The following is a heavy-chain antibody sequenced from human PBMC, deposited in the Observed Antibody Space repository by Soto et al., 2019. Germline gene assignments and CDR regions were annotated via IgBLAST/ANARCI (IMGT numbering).Heavy chain of an antibody. Sequence: QVQLVESGGGVVQPGRSLRLSCAASGFTFSSYGMHWVRQAPGKGLEWVAGISYDGSNKYYADSVKGRFTISRDNSKNTLYLQMNSLRAEDTAVYYCATGDIVVVPAAIFYWGQGTLVTVSS. V-gene: IGHV3-30*03. D-gene: IGHD2-2*01. J-gene: IGHJ4*02. CDR3: ATGDIVVVPAAIFY. CDR1: GFTFSSYG. CDR2: ISYDGSNK.